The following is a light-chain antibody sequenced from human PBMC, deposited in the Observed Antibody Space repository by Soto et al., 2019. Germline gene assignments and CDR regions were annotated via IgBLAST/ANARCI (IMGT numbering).Light chain of an antibody. CDR1: SGSIASNY. Sequence: NFLLTQPHSVSASPGKTVTISCTRNSGSIASNYVQFCHQRPGSAPTTVIYEDNQRPSGVPDRFSGSIDSSSISASLTISGLKTEDEADYYGVFGGGTKLTVL. V-gene: IGLV6-57*04. CDR3: V. J-gene: IGLJ2*01. CDR2: EDN.